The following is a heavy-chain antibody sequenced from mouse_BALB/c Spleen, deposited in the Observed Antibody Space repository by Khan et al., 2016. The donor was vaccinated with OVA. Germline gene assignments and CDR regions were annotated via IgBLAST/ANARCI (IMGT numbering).Heavy chain of an antibody. CDR3: ARQPYYHYYIMDY. Sequence: QVQLKQSGPALVAPSQSLSITCTISGFSLTNYGVHWVRQPPGKGLEWLVGIWSDGSTTYNSALKSRLSISKDNSKSQVFLKMNSLQTDDTAMYYCARQPYYHYYIMDYWGQGTSVTVSS. CDR2: IWSDGST. CDR1: GFSLTNYG. V-gene: IGHV2-6-1*01. D-gene: IGHD2-10*01. J-gene: IGHJ4*01.